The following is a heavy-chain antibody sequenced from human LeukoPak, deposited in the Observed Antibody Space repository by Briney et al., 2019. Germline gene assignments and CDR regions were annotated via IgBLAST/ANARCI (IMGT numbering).Heavy chain of an antibody. CDR3: AGVNRNLEYFQH. CDR1: GGSISSGGYY. V-gene: IGHV4-31*03. CDR2: IYYSGST. Sequence: SETLSLTCTVSGGSISSGGYYWSWIRQHPGKGLEWIGYIYYSGSTYYNPSLKSRVTISVDTSKNQFSLKLSSVTAADTAVYYCAGVNRNLEYFQHWGQGTLVTVSS. J-gene: IGHJ1*01. D-gene: IGHD1-14*01.